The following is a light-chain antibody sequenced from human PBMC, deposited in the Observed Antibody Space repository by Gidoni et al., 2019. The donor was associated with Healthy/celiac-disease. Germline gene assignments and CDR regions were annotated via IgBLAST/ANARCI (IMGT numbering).Light chain of an antibody. CDR2: WAS. V-gene: IGKV4-1*01. J-gene: IGKJ4*01. Sequence: DSVITQSPDSLAVSLGERATINCKSSQSVLYSSNNKNYLAWYQQKPGQPPKLLIYWASTREAGVPDRFSGSGSGTDFTLTISSLQAEDVAVYYCQQYYSTLTFXGXTKVEIK. CDR1: QSVLYSSNNKNY. CDR3: QQYYSTLT.